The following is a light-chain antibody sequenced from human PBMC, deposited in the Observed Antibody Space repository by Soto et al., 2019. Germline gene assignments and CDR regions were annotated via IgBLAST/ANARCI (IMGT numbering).Light chain of an antibody. CDR3: QQYNSWPGT. Sequence: EIVMTQSPATLSVSPGERATLSCRASESVSSNLAWYQQKPGQAPRLLIYGASTSATGIPAMFSGSGSGTEFPLTISSLQYEDCAVYCCQQYNSWPGTFGPGTRVDIK. J-gene: IGKJ3*01. CDR2: GAS. CDR1: ESVSSN. V-gene: IGKV3-15*01.